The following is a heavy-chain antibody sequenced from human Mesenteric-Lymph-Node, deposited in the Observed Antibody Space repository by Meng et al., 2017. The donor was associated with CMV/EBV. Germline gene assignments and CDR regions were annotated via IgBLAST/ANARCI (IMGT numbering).Heavy chain of an antibody. V-gene: IGHV3-30*02. D-gene: IGHD2-15*01. CDR3: ATVGLGCSGGSCYSY. CDR2: IRHDGSYK. J-gene: IGHJ4*02. Sequence: GESLKISCAASGFTFNTYALHWVRQAPGKGLEWVAFIRHDGSYKYYEDSVKGRFTISRDNSKSTLYLQMNSLRAEDTAVYYCATVGLGCSGGSCYSYWGQGTLVTVSS. CDR1: GFTFNTYA.